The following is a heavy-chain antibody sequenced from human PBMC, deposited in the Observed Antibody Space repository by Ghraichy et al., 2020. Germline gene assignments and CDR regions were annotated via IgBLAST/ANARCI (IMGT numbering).Heavy chain of an antibody. CDR1: GFTFSNAW. V-gene: IGHV3-15*01. CDR3: TTDAYYYDSSGYQGGSGIRDY. D-gene: IGHD3-22*01. J-gene: IGHJ4*02. Sequence: GGSLRLSCAASGFTFSNAWMSWVRQAPGKGLEWVGRIKSKTHGGTTDYAAPVKGRFTISRDDSKNTLYLQMNSLKTEDTAVYYCTTDAYYYDSSGYQGGSGIRDYWGQGTLVTVSS. CDR2: IKSKTHGGTT.